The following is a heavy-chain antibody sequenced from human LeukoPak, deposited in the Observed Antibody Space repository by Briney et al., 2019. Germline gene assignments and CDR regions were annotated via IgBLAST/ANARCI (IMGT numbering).Heavy chain of an antibody. Sequence: PGGSLRLSCAASGFTVSSNYMSWVRQAPGKGLEWVSVIYSGGSTYYADSVKGRFTISRDNSKNTLYLQMNSLRAEDTAVYYCARDYSTVTTFFDYWGQGTPVTVSS. D-gene: IGHD4-17*01. CDR3: ARDYSTVTTFFDY. CDR1: GFTVSSNY. CDR2: IYSGGST. J-gene: IGHJ4*02. V-gene: IGHV3-66*01.